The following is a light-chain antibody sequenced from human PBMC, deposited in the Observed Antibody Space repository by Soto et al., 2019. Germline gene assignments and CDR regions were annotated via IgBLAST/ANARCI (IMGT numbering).Light chain of an antibody. J-gene: IGLJ1*01. Sequence: QSVLTQPASMSGSPGQSITISCTGTSSDIGIHSYVSWYQQHPGKAPKLIIFEVSNRPSGVSNRFSGSKSGNTASLTISGLQAEDEAASYCSSYTTSNSYVFGTG. CDR2: EVS. CDR1: SSDIGIHSY. CDR3: SSYTTSNSYV. V-gene: IGLV2-14*01.